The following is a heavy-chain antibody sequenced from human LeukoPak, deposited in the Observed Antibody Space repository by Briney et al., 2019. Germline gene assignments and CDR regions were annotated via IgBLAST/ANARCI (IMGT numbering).Heavy chain of an antibody. J-gene: IGHJ6*03. Sequence: PSETLSLTRSVSGYSISSGFYWGWIRQPPGKGLEWIGSIFHSGSTYYTPSLKSRVTISVDTSKNQFSLKLSSVTAADTAVYYCARAAYYYYYYMDVWGKGTTVTVSS. V-gene: IGHV4-38-2*02. CDR3: ARAAYYYYYYMDV. CDR1: GYSISSGFY. CDR2: IFHSGST.